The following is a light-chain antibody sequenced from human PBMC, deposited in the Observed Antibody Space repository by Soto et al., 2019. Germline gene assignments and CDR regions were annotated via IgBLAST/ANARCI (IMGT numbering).Light chain of an antibody. CDR3: QQHGQLPIT. V-gene: IGKV3D-15*01. Sequence: EIRVTLSLAALSVSPGERATLSCRASQSVNSNYLAWYQQKPGQAPRLLIYGISKRATDIPDRFSGSGSGTEFTLTISSLQPEDFAPYYSQQHGQLPITSGQVTRLE. J-gene: IGKJ5*01. CDR2: GIS. CDR1: QSVNSN.